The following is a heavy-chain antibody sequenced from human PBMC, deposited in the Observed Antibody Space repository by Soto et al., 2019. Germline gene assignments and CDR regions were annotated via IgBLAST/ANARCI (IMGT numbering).Heavy chain of an antibody. CDR2: IYYSGST. CDR1: GGSISSGGYY. CDR3: AREVIARGELSWIYYGMDV. Sequence: PSETLSLTCTVSGGSISSGGYYWSWIRQHPGKGLEWIGYIYYSGSTYYNPSLKSRVTISVDTSKNQFSLKLSSVTAADTAVYYCAREVIARGELSWIYYGMDVWGQGTTVTVSS. J-gene: IGHJ6*02. D-gene: IGHD1-7*01. V-gene: IGHV4-31*03.